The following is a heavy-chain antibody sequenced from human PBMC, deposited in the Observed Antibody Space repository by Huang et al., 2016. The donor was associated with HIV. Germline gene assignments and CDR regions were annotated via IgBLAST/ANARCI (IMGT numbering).Heavy chain of an antibody. Sequence: EVQLVQSGAEVKKPGESLQISCKGSGYSFTNYWIGWGRPRPGKGLEWMVIIDPGDCYSSDSPSFQGQVTISADKSINTAYLQWSSLKAADTAMYYCARRDCSSASCYRGSYHFDYWGQGTLVTVSS. J-gene: IGHJ4*02. V-gene: IGHV5-51*01. D-gene: IGHD2-2*01. CDR3: ARRDCSSASCYRGSYHFDY. CDR1: GYSFTNYW. CDR2: IDPGDCYS.